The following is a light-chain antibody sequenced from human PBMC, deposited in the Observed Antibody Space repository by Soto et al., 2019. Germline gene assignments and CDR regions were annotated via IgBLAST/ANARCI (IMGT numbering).Light chain of an antibody. V-gene: IGKV3-20*01. J-gene: IGKJ5*01. CDR1: QTVSSN. CDR2: GAS. Sequence: EIVMTQSPATPSVSPGERATLSCRASQTVSSNLAWYQHKPGQAPTLLMSGASNRASGVPVRFSGSGSGTDFTLTITRLEPEDFALYYCQQYGGSPITFGLGTRLEIK. CDR3: QQYGGSPIT.